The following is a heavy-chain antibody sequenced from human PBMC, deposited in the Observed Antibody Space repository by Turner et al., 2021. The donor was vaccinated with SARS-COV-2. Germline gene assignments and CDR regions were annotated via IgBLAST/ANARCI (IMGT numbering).Heavy chain of an antibody. CDR1: GYTFTGYY. V-gene: IGHV1-2*02. CDR3: ARGGLYYYDSSAYDGDAFDM. CDR2: INPNSGGT. J-gene: IGHJ3*02. D-gene: IGHD3-22*01. Sequence: QVQLVQSGAEVKKPGASVRVSCKASGYTFTGYYMHWVRQAPGQGLEWMGWINPNSGGTNYAQNFQGRVTMTRDTSISTAYMDLSRLRSDDTALYYCARGGLYYYDSSAYDGDAFDMWGQGTMVTVSS.